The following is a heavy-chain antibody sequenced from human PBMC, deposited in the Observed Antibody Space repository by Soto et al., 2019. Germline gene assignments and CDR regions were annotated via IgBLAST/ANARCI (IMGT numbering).Heavy chain of an antibody. Sequence: PGGSLRLSCAASGFTFSSYAMSWVRQAPGKGLEWVSAISGSGGSTYYADSVKGRFTISRDNSKNTLYLQMNSLRAEDTAVYYCAKARSYGDLRGLPYYFDYWGQGTLVTVSS. CDR2: ISGSGGST. V-gene: IGHV3-23*01. CDR3: AKARSYGDLRGLPYYFDY. D-gene: IGHD4-17*01. CDR1: GFTFSSYA. J-gene: IGHJ4*02.